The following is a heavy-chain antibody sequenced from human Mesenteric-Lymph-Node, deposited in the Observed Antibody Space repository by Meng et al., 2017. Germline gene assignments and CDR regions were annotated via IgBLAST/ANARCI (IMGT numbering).Heavy chain of an antibody. D-gene: IGHD3-22*01. J-gene: IGHJ4*02. V-gene: IGHV4-28*01. Sequence: VPLQDWGPVLGKPSDTLSLTCACSGYPISSTNWWGWIRQPPGKGLEWIGYIYYSGSTFYNPSLKSRVTISLDKSKNQLSLKLNSVTAADTAVYYCASSDYYRSDYWGQGTLVTVSS. CDR1: GYPISSTNW. CDR3: ASSDYYRSDY. CDR2: IYYSGST.